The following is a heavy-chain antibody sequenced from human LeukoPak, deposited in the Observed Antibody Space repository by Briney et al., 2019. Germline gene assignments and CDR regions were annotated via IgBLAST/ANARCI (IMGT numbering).Heavy chain of an antibody. D-gene: IGHD6-13*01. CDR3: ARGSTPPRYSSSPTGFDYWAKRSASRYSSGPTGFDY. Sequence: SETLSLTCAVYGGSFSGYYWSWIRQPPGKGLEWIGEINHSGSTNYNPSLKSRVTISVDTSKNQFSLKLSSVTTADTAVYYCARGSTPPRYSSSPTGFDYWAKRSASRYSSGPTGFDYWGQGTLVTVSS. V-gene: IGHV4-34*01. CDR2: INHSGST. J-gene: IGHJ4*02. CDR1: GGSFSGYY.